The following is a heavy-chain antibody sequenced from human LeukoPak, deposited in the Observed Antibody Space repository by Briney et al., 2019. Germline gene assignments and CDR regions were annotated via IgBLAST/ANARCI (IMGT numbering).Heavy chain of an antibody. Sequence: GGSLRLSCAASGFTFSSYGVHWVRQAPGKGLEWVAFIRYDGSNKYYADSVKGRFTISRDNSKNTLYLQMNSLRAEDTAVYYCTKDLRPNWSGYYHAYFDYWGQGTLVTVSS. D-gene: IGHD3-3*01. V-gene: IGHV3-30*02. CDR2: IRYDGSNK. J-gene: IGHJ4*02. CDR3: TKDLRPNWSGYYHAYFDY. CDR1: GFTFSSYG.